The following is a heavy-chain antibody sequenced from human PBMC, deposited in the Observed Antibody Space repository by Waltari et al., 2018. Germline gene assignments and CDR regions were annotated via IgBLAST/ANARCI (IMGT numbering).Heavy chain of an antibody. V-gene: IGHV3-30-3*01. CDR3: AREEEGPHAFDI. CDR1: GFTFSSYA. J-gene: IGHJ3*02. Sequence: QVQLVESGGGVVQPGRSLRLSCAASGFTFSSYAMHWVRQAPGKGLEWVAVISYDGSNKYYADSVKGRFTISRDNSKNTLYLQMNSLRAEDTAVYYCAREEEGPHAFDIWGQGTMVTVSS. CDR2: ISYDGSNK.